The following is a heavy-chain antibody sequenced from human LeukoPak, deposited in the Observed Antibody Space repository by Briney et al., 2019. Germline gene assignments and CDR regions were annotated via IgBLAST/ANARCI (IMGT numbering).Heavy chain of an antibody. CDR2: ISSSGSTI. D-gene: IGHD3-16*02. V-gene: IGHV3-48*03. J-gene: IGHJ4*02. CDR1: GFTFSSYE. Sequence: PGGSLRLSCAASGFTFSSYEMNWVRQAPGMGLEWVSYISSSGSTIYYADSVKGRFTISRDNAKNSLYLQMNSLRAEDTAVYYCARLRLGELSLLDYWGQGTLVTVSS. CDR3: ARLRLGELSLLDY.